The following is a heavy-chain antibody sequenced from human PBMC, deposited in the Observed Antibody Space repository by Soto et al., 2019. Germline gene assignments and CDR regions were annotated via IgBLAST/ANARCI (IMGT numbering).Heavy chain of an antibody. J-gene: IGHJ4*02. CDR2: VGGSGADT. V-gene: IGHV3-23*01. Sequence: GGSLRLSCSASASNFRSYAMSWVRQAPGKGLEWVSAVGGSGADTYYADSVKGRFTISRDDSKNTLYLHMSSLRVEDTAIYYSAKSQSFDLWSAYLPFFDYWGRGTPVNVYS. CDR1: ASNFRSYA. D-gene: IGHD3-3*01. CDR3: AKSQSFDLWSAYLPFFDY.